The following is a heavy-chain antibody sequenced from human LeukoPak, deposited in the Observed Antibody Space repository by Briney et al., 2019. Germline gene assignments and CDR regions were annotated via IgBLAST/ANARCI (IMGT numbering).Heavy chain of an antibody. CDR3: ARAIVGTENFDY. CDR2: VSHDTRTK. J-gene: IGHJ4*02. V-gene: IGHV3-30*10. Sequence: PGGSLRLSCAASGFSFSTYAMHWVRQAPGKGLEWVAVVSHDTRTKYYTDSLQGRFTISRDKSKNTLYLPMNRLITYDTDVYYCARAIVGTENFDYWGKGTLVTVSS. D-gene: IGHD5-12*01. CDR1: GFSFSTYA.